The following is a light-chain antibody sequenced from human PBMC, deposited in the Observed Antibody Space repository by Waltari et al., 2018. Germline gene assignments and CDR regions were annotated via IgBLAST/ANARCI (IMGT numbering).Light chain of an antibody. CDR3: QQYNIYWT. CDR1: HIISSW. J-gene: IGKJ1*01. V-gene: IGKV1-5*03. Sequence: DIQMTQSPSTLSASVGDRVTITCRASHIISSWLAWYQEKPRKAPKLLIYKSSSLESGAPSRFSGSGSGTEFTLTISSLQPDDFATYYCQQYNIYWTFGQGTKVEIK. CDR2: KSS.